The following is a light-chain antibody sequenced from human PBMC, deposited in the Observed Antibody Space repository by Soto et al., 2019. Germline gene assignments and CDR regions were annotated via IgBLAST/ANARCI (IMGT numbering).Light chain of an antibody. J-gene: IGKJ1*01. Sequence: EIVLTQSPGTLSLSPGERVALSCGASQSVPANYLAWYQQKPGQAPRLLIYGASNRATGIPDRFSGSGSGTDITLTVSRLEPEDFAVYFCLQYGTPWWTYGQGARVEIK. CDR1: QSVPANY. CDR3: LQYGTPWWT. CDR2: GAS. V-gene: IGKV3-20*01.